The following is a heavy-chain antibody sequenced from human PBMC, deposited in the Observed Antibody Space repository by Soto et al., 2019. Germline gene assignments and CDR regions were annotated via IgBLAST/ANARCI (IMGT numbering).Heavy chain of an antibody. CDR1: GYAFTSYG. CDR3: DRDVDIAVAGREGY. V-gene: IGHV1-18*01. CDR2: ISAYNGKT. J-gene: IGHJ4*02. Sequence: ASVKVSCKASGYAFTSYGIRWLRHAPGQGLEWMGWISAYNGKTNYAQELQGRVTMTTDTSPSTAYMELRSLRFDHTAVYYCDRDVDIAVAGREGYWGQGTLVTVSS. D-gene: IGHD6-19*01.